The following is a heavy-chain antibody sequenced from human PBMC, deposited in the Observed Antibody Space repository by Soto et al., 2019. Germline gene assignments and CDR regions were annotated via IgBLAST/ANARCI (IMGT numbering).Heavy chain of an antibody. J-gene: IGHJ5*02. CDR1: GASISNYY. CDR2: IYHSGGP. CDR3: ARHKGLDP. Sequence: SETLSLTCTVSGASISNYYWSWIRQPPGKGLEWIGYIYHSGGPNYNPSLKSRVTISVDTSKNQLSLKLNSVTAADTAVYYCARHKGLDPWGQGTLVTVSS. V-gene: IGHV4-59*08.